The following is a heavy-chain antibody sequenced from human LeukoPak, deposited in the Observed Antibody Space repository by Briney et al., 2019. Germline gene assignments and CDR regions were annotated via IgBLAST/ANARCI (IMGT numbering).Heavy chain of an antibody. D-gene: IGHD6-19*01. CDR3: ARSPSYSSGWYGYYYGMDV. Sequence: SETLSLTCTVSGGSIRSSYYYWGWIRQPPGKGLEWIGSIYHSGSTNYNPSLKSRVTISVDKSKNQFSLKLSSVTAADTAVYYCARSPSYSSGWYGYYYGMDVWGQGTTVTVSS. V-gene: IGHV4-39*07. J-gene: IGHJ6*02. CDR1: GGSIRSSYYY. CDR2: IYHSGST.